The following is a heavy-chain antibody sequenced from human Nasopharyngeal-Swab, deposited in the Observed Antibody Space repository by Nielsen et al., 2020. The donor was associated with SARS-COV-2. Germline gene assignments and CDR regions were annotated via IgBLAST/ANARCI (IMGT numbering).Heavy chain of an antibody. CDR2: IWYDGSNK. CDR1: GFTFSSYG. V-gene: IGHV3-33*01. Sequence: SLKISCAASGFTFSSYGMHWVRQAPGKGLEWVAVIWYDGSNKYYADSVKGRFTISRDNSKNTLYLQMNSLRAEDTAVYYCARDEAVAQLSYYGMDVWGQGTTVTVSS. D-gene: IGHD6-19*01. J-gene: IGHJ6*02. CDR3: ARDEAVAQLSYYGMDV.